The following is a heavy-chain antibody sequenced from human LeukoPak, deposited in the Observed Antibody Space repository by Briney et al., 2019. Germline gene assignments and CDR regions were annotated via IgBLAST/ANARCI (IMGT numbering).Heavy chain of an antibody. CDR2: IYHSGST. Sequence: SETLSLTCAVSGGSISIGGYSWSWIRQPPGKGLEWIGYIYHSGSTYYNPSLKSRVTISVDRSKNQFSLKLSSVTAADTAVYYCARVNTYYYDSSGSHDAFDIWGQGTMVTVSS. CDR3: ARVNTYYYDSSGSHDAFDI. V-gene: IGHV4-30-2*01. D-gene: IGHD3-22*01. J-gene: IGHJ3*02. CDR1: GGSISIGGYS.